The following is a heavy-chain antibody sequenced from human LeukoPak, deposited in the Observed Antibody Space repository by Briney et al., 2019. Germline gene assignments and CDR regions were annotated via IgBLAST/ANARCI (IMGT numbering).Heavy chain of an antibody. CDR1: GGSFSGYY. CDR2: INHSGST. CDR3: ARREISSPIIY. D-gene: IGHD3-3*02. J-gene: IGHJ4*02. Sequence: PSETLSLTCAVSGGSFSGYYWSWIRQPPGKGLEWIGEINHSGSTNYNPSLKSRVTISVDTSKNQFSLKLSSVTAADTAVYYCARREISSPIIYWGQGILVTVSS. V-gene: IGHV4-34*01.